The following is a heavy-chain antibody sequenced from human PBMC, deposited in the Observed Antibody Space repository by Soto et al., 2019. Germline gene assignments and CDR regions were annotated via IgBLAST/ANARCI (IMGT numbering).Heavy chain of an antibody. CDR1: GYTFTRSG. CDR2: IIPIFGTA. J-gene: IGHJ6*02. V-gene: IGHV1-69*13. D-gene: IGHD2-15*01. Sequence: GASVKVSCKASGYTFTRSGISWVRQAPGQGLEWMGGIIPIFGTANYAQKFQGRVTITADESTSTDYMELSSLRSEDTAVYYCGYLPDYYGMDVWGQGTTVTVSS. CDR3: GYLPDYYGMDV.